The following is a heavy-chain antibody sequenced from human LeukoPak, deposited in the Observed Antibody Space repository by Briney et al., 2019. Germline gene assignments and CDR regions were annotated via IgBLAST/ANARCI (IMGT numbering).Heavy chain of an antibody. Sequence: SQTLSLTCAVSGGSISSGGYSWSWIRQPPGKGLEWTGYIYHSGSTYYNPSLKSRVTISVDRSKNQFSLKLSSVTAADTAVYYCASFTDGAALFDYWGQGTLVTVSS. CDR1: GGSISSGGYS. J-gene: IGHJ4*02. V-gene: IGHV4-30-2*01. CDR3: ASFTDGAALFDY. CDR2: IYHSGST. D-gene: IGHD1-26*01.